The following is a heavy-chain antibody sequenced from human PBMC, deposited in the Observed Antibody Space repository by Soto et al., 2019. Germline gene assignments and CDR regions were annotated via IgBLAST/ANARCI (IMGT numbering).Heavy chain of an antibody. J-gene: IGHJ4*02. CDR1: GFTFSSYA. D-gene: IGHD3-3*01. Sequence: GGSLRLSCAASGFTFSSYAMSWVRQAPGKGLEWVSAISGSGGSTYYADSVKGRFTISRDNSKNTLYLQMNSLRAEDTAVYYCAKVQPRLRFLEWLLGFDYWGQGTLVTVSS. V-gene: IGHV3-23*01. CDR3: AKVQPRLRFLEWLLGFDY. CDR2: ISGSGGST.